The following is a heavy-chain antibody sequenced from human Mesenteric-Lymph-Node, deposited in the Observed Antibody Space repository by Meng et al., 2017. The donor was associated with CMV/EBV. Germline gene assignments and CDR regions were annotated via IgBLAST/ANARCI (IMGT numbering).Heavy chain of an antibody. CDR3: ARDQSAAAIN. Sequence: KVSCKASGCTFTNYYIRWVRQAPGQELEWMGRINPSSDATNYTQTFQDRVTMTSDTSITTAYMELSSLRSDDTAVYYCARDQSAAAINWGQGTLVTVSS. CDR1: GCTFTNYY. CDR2: INPSSDAT. J-gene: IGHJ4*02. D-gene: IGHD2-2*01. V-gene: IGHV1-2*06.